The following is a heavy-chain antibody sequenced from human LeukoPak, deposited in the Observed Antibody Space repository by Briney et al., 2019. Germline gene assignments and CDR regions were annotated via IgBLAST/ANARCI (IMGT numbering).Heavy chain of an antibody. V-gene: IGHV4-39*01. CDR1: GDSISTSSYY. Sequence: PSETLSLACSVSGDSISTSSYYWGWIRQPPGKGLEWIGTIYYSGSTYYNPSLTSRVTISVDTSKNQFSLKLSSVTAADTAVYYCARHKDSYYSYMDVWGKGTTVTISS. CDR2: IYYSGST. CDR3: ARHKDSYYSYMDV. J-gene: IGHJ6*03.